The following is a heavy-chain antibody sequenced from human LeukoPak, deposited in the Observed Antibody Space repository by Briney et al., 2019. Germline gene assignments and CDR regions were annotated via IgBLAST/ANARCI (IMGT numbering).Heavy chain of an antibody. CDR1: GGSISSGGYY. CDR2: LYSSGST. D-gene: IGHD3-22*01. J-gene: IGHJ4*02. V-gene: IGHV4-31*03. CDR3: ARYYDSSGYHDY. Sequence: SQTLSLTCTVSGGSISSGGYYWSWIRQHPGKGLEWIGYLYSSGSTYYNPSLRSRLTISVDTSKNQFSLKLSSVTAADTAVYYCARYYDSSGYHDYWGQGTLVTVSS.